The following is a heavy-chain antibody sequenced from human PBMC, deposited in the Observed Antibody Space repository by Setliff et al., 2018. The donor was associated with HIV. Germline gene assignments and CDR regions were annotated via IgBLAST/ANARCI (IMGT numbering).Heavy chain of an antibody. J-gene: IGHJ6*03. V-gene: IGHV4-4*07. CDR2: IYTSGNM. D-gene: IGHD1-20*01. CDR1: GASISSYY. CDR3: ARGIGTRYNYYMDV. Sequence: LSLTCTVSGASISSYYWNWFRQPAGKGLESLGRIYTSGNMIYNHSLKSRVTMSADTSRNQLSLKLSSVTAADTAVYYWARGIGTRYNYYMDVWGRGTTVTVSS.